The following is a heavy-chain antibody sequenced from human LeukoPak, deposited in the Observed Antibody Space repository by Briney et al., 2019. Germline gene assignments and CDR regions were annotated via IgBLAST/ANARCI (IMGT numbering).Heavy chain of an antibody. D-gene: IGHD5-24*01. CDR3: ARQGRDGYNFDY. CDR1: GGSISSNSNY. Sequence: PSETLSLTCTVSGGSISSNSNYWAWIRQPPGKGLEWIGSINYDRRTYYSPSLKSRVTISVDTSKNQFSLKLRSVTAADTAVYCCARQGRDGYNFDYWGQGTLVTVSS. J-gene: IGHJ4*02. CDR2: INYDRRT. V-gene: IGHV4-39*07.